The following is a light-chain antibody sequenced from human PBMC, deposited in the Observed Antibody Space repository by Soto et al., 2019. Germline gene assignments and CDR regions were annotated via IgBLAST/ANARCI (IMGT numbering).Light chain of an antibody. V-gene: IGLV1-40*01. Sequence: QSVLTQPPSVSGAQGQRVTISCTGSSSNIGAGYDVHWYQRLPGTAPKVLIYNNNNRPSGVPDRFSGSKSGTSASLAITGLQAEDEADYYCQSYDSSLSGSYVFGTGTKVTVL. CDR3: QSYDSSLSGSYV. CDR1: SSNIGAGYD. J-gene: IGLJ1*01. CDR2: NNN.